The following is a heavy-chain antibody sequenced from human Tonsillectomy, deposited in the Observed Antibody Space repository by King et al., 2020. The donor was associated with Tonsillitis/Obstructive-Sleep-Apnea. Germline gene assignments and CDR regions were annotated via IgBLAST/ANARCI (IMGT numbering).Heavy chain of an antibody. J-gene: IGHJ4*02. CDR3: AHIQNAYDYDSTGYYFFDY. CDR2: IYWNDDK. D-gene: IGHD3-22*01. CDR1: GFSLTTSGVG. Sequence: TLKESGPTLVKPSQTLTLTCTFSGFSLTTSGVGVGWLRQPPGKGLEWLALIYWNDDKRFRPSLRSRLTITKDTSKNPVVLTMTNVDPVDTAPYYCAHIQNAYDYDSTGYYFFDYWGQGSLVTVSS. V-gene: IGHV2-5*01.